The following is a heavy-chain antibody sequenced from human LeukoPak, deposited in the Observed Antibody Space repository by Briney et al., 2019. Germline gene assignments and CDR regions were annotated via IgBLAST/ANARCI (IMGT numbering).Heavy chain of an antibody. CDR3: PTRLAVANVGYFDY. D-gene: IGHD6-19*01. J-gene: IGHJ4*03. CDR1: GYCITNYW. CDR2: IYPGDSEI. Sequence: KGGESLKISCKCSGYCITNYWIGWVRPMPGEGLEWRGIIYPGDSEIKYSPTFQGRVIISADKSISTASLQWSSQKTSDNAMDYCPTRLAVANVGYFDYWGQGTLVTVSS. V-gene: IGHV5-51*01.